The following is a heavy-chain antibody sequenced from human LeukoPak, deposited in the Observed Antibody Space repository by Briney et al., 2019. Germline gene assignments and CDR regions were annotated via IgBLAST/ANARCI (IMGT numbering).Heavy chain of an antibody. CDR1: GGSLSGHF. V-gene: IGHV4-59*11. Sequence: SETLSLTCTVSGGSLSGHFWSWFRRPPGKGLENIGYIHSSGSTNYNPSYKSRVTVSLEMSKNQLSLSLSPVAAADTAVYYCARDPGDTDWYNFDFWGQGILVTVSS. J-gene: IGHJ4*02. CDR3: ARDPGDTDWYNFDF. D-gene: IGHD3-9*01. CDR2: IHSSGST.